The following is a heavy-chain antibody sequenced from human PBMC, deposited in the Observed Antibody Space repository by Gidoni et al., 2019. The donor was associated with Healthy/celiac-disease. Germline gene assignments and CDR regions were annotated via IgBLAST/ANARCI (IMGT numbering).Heavy chain of an antibody. CDR2: IYYSGST. V-gene: IGHV4-39*01. CDR1: GGSISSSRYS. D-gene: IGHD5-12*01. J-gene: IGHJ3*02. CDR3: ATPSVEMATGDAFDI. Sequence: QLQLQESGPGLVKPSEPLSLPCTVSGGSISSSRYSWGWIRQPPGKGLEWSGSIYYSGSTYYNPSLKSRVTISVDTSKNQFSLKLSSVTAADTAVYYCATPSVEMATGDAFDIWGQGTMVTVSS.